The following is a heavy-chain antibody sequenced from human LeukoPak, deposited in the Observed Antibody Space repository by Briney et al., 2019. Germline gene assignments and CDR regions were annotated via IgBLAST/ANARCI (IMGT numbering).Heavy chain of an antibody. V-gene: IGHV3-74*01. Sequence: PGGSLRLSCAASGFTFSSYWMHWVRQAPGKGLVWVSRINSDGSSTSYADSVKGRFTISRDNAKNSLYLQMNSLRAEDTAVYYCARDRALYYYDSSDAFDIWGQGTMVTVSS. CDR3: ARDRALYYYDSSDAFDI. CDR2: INSDGSST. CDR1: GFTFSSYW. D-gene: IGHD3-22*01. J-gene: IGHJ3*02.